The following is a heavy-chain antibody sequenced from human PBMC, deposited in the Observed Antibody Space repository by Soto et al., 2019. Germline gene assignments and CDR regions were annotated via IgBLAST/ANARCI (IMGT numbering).Heavy chain of an antibody. V-gene: IGHV4-59*01. CDR3: ARGRTVRNYADDSSDYFYFFDY. J-gene: IGHJ4*02. Sequence: LSLTCTVPGDSISTFYWGWMRQSPVKELEWIGYVYYTGSTNYNPSLKSRVTISVDRSKNQFSLKLTSANAADTAVYYCARGRTVRNYADDSSDYFYFFDYWGQGTQVTVSS. D-gene: IGHD3-22*01. CDR1: GDSISTFY. CDR2: VYYTGST.